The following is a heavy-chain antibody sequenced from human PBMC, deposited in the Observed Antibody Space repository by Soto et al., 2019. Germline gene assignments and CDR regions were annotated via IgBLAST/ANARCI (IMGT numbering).Heavy chain of an antibody. CDR2: IIPIPDIT. V-gene: IGHV1-69*08. J-gene: IGHJ3*01. CDR3: ARDRLTTQGDAVDL. Sequence: QVQLVQSGAEVRKPGSSVKVSCKAPGGTFSTYSISWVRQAPGQGREWMGRIIPIPDITNYAQKFQGRVTVTADRATSTAYMELTSLKAEDTAVYYCARDRLTTQGDAVDLWGQGTMVTVSS. CDR1: GGTFSTYS. D-gene: IGHD3-3*01.